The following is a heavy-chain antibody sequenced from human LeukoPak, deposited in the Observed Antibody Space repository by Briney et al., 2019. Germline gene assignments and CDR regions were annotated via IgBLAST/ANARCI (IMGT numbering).Heavy chain of an antibody. CDR1: GGSISNYY. D-gene: IGHD3-16*02. CDR3: ARDYDYVWGSYRYPPFDY. J-gene: IGHJ4*02. V-gene: IGHV4-59*12. Sequence: PSETLSLTCTVSGGSISNYYWSWIRQLPGKGLEWIGYIYYSGSTAYNPSLKSRVTISVDTSKSQFSLKLSSVTAADTAVYYCARDYDYVWGSYRYPPFDYWGQGTLVTVSS. CDR2: IYYSGST.